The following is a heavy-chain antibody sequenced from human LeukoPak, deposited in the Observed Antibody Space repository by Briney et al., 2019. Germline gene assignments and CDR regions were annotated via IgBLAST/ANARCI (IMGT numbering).Heavy chain of an antibody. D-gene: IGHD6-19*01. J-gene: IGHJ4*02. Sequence: ASVKVSCKASGYTFTGYYMHWVRQAPGQGLEWMGWINPNSGGTNYAQKFQGRVIMTRDTSISTAYMELSRLRSDDTAVYYCARRSGWYVPEDYWGQGTLVTVSS. CDR3: ARRSGWYVPEDY. CDR2: INPNSGGT. CDR1: GYTFTGYY. V-gene: IGHV1-2*02.